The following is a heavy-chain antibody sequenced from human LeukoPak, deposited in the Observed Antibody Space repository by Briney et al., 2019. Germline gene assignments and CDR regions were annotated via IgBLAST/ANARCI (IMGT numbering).Heavy chain of an antibody. J-gene: IGHJ4*02. CDR1: GGSISGSSYY. Sequence: SETLSLTCTVSGGSISGSSYYWGWIRQPPGKGLEWIGSNYYSGSTYYNPSLKSRVTISVDTSKNQFSLKLNSVTATDTAEYYCARHYGPWGQGTLVTVSS. V-gene: IGHV4-39*01. D-gene: IGHD3-10*01. CDR3: ARHYGP. CDR2: NYYSGST.